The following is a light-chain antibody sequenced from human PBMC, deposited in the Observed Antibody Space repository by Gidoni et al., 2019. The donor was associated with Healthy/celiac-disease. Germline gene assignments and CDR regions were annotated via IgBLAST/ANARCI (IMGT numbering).Light chain of an antibody. CDR1: QGISSY. J-gene: IGKJ4*01. CDR3: QQLNSYPLT. V-gene: IGKV1-9*01. CDR2: AAS. Sequence: LQLTHSPSFLSASVGDRVTVTCRARQGISSYLAWYHQKPGKAPKLLIYAASTLPSGVPSRFSGSGSGTEFTLTISSLQPEDFATYYCQQLNSYPLTFXGXTKVEIK.